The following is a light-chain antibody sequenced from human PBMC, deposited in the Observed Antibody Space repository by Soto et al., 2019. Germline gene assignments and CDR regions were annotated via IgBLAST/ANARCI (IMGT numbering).Light chain of an antibody. CDR2: KAS. Sequence: DTHMTQSPSTLSASVGNKVTITCRASQTISSWLAWYQQKPGKAPKLLIYKASTLKSGVPSRFSGSGSGTEFTLTISSLQSDDFATYYCQHYNSYSEAFGQGTKVDIK. V-gene: IGKV1-5*03. CDR1: QTISSW. CDR3: QHYNSYSEA. J-gene: IGKJ1*01.